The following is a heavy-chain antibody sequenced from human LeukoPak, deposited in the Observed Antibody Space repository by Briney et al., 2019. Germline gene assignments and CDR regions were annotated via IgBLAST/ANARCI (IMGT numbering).Heavy chain of an antibody. CDR3: ARVEWFGELSPFDI. D-gene: IGHD3-10*01. CDR2: IYYSGST. CDR1: GGSVSSGTYY. J-gene: IGHJ3*02. V-gene: IGHV4-61*01. Sequence: TSETLSLTCTVSGGSVSSGTYYWSWLRQPPGEGLEGIGYIYYSGSTNYNPSLKSLVTISVNTSNNQFSLKLSSVTAADTAVYYCARVEWFGELSPFDIWGQGTMVTVSS.